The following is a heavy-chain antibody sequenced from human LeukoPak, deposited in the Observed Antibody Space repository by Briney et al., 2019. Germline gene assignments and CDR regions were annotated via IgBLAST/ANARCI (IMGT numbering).Heavy chain of an antibody. CDR3: AKDNTRDGYRPFHP. CDR2: IRYDGSNK. CDR1: GFTFSSYG. J-gene: IGHJ5*02. D-gene: IGHD5-24*01. Sequence: GGSLRLSCAASGFTFSSYGMHWVRQAPGKGLDWVAFIRYDGSNKYYADSVKGRFTISRDNSKNTLYLKMNSLRAEDTAVYYCAKDNTRDGYRPFHPWGQGTLVTVSS. V-gene: IGHV3-30*02.